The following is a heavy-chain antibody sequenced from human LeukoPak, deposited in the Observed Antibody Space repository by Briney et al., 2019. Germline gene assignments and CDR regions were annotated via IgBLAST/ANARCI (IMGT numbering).Heavy chain of an antibody. J-gene: IGHJ6*02. Sequence: PSETPSLTCAVYGGSFSGYYWSWIRQPPGKGLEWIGEINHSGSTNYNPSLKSRVTISVDTSKNQFSLKLSSVTAADTAVYYCARGDYGGNLIYGMDVWGQGTTVTVSS. CDR3: ARGDYGGNLIYGMDV. CDR1: GGSFSGYY. D-gene: IGHD4-23*01. V-gene: IGHV4-34*01. CDR2: INHSGST.